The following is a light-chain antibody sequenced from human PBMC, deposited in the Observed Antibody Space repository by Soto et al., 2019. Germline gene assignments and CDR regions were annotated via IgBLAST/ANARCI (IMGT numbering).Light chain of an antibody. J-gene: IGKJ1*01. CDR1: QTISSW. V-gene: IGKV1-5*03. CDR2: KAS. Sequence: DIQMTQSPSTLSGSVGDRVTITCRASQTISSWLAWYQQKPGKAPKLLIYKASTLKSCVPSSFSGSGSGTEVTLIISSLQPDDLAIYACQHYNSYAEEFGQGSKVELK. CDR3: QHYNSYAEE.